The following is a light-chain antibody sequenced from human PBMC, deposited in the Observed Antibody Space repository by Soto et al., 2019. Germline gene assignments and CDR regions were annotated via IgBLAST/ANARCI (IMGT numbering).Light chain of an antibody. V-gene: IGKV1-5*03. Sequence: EMEINQAPSTLSSSVGDRVTVTCRASQSISNWLAWYQQKPGKAPKLLIYKASTLESGVPSRFSASGSGTQFSLSISSLQPDDSATYYCQQYYSQVTFGQGTKVDIK. CDR2: KAS. CDR1: QSISNW. J-gene: IGKJ1*01. CDR3: QQYYSQVT.